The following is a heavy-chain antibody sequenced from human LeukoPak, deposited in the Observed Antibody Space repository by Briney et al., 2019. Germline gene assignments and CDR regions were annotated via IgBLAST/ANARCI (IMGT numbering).Heavy chain of an antibody. CDR3: VSADCGGDCYYYYYYMDV. D-gene: IGHD2-21*02. CDR2: IIPIFGTA. CDR1: GGTFSSYA. J-gene: IGHJ6*03. Sequence: RGASVKVSCKASGGTFSSYAISWVRQAPGQGLEWMGGIIPIFGTANYAQKFQGRVTITADESTSTAYMELSSLRSEDTAVYYCVSADCGGDCYYYYYYMDVWGKGTTVTISS. V-gene: IGHV1-69*13.